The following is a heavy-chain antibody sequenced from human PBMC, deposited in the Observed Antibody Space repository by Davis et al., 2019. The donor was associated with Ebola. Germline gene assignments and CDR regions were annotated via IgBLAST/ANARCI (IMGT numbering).Heavy chain of an antibody. CDR1: GDSVSSNSAA. D-gene: IGHD3-22*01. V-gene: IGHV6-1*01. Sequence: MPSETLSLTCAISGDSVSSNSAARNWIRQSPSRGLEWLGRTYYRSKWYNDYAVSVKSRITINPDTSKNQFSLQLNSVTPEDTAVYYCARDVWIVVGSGWFDPWGQGTLVTVSS. CDR3: ARDVWIVVGSGWFDP. CDR2: TYYRSKWYN. J-gene: IGHJ5*02.